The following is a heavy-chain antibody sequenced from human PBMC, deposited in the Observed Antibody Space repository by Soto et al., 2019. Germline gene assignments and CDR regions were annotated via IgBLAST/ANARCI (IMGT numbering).Heavy chain of an antibody. Sequence: DVQLLESGGGLVQPGGYLRLSCAASGFTFSNHWMHWVRQVPGKGLVWVSRVNFDGTTTNYADSVKGRFTVSRDNAKNAVYLQMNSLRADATGVYYCGRGIQFYYRVDVWGQGTTVTVSS. CDR3: GRGIQFYYRVDV. J-gene: IGHJ6*02. D-gene: IGHD5-18*01. CDR1: GFTFSNHW. V-gene: IGHV3-74*01. CDR2: VNFDGTTT.